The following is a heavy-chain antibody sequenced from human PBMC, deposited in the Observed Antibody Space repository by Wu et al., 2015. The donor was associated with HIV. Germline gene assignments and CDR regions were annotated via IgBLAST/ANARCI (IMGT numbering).Heavy chain of an antibody. CDR3: AAFRRDGYNRLDAFDI. Sequence: QMQLVQSGPEVKKPGTSVKVSCKASGFTFTSSAMQWVRQARGQRLEWIGWIVVGSGNTNYAQKFQERVTITRDMSTSTAYMELSSLRSEDTAVYYCAAFRRDGYNRLDAFDIWGQGTTVTVSS. CDR1: GFTFTSSA. D-gene: IGHD5-24*01. J-gene: IGHJ3*02. V-gene: IGHV1-58*02. CDR2: IVVGSGNT.